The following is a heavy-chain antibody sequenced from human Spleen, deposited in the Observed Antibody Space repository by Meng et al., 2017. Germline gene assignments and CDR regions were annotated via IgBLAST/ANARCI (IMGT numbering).Heavy chain of an antibody. CDR3: ARGLSIAVVPGHWFDP. D-gene: IGHD2-2*01. CDR1: GGSFSGYY. CDR2: INHSGST. V-gene: IGHV4-34*01. Sequence: QVRLQLWGVGLLKPSGTLSLTCPVYGGSFSGYYWSWIRQPPGKGLEWIGEINHSGSTNYNPSLKSRVTISLDTSKNQFSLKLSSVTAADTSVYYCARGLSIAVVPGHWFDPWGQGTLVTVSS. J-gene: IGHJ5*02.